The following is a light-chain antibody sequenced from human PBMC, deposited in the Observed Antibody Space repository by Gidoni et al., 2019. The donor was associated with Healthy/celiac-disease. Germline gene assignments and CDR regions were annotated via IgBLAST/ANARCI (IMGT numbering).Light chain of an antibody. J-gene: IGKJ3*01. Sequence: EIVMTQSPLSLPFTPGEPASISCRSSPSLLHSNGYNYLDWYLQKPGQSPQLLIYLGSNRASGVPDRFSGSGSGTDFTLKISRVEAEDVGVYYCMQALQTPFTFGPGTKVDIK. CDR3: MQALQTPFT. V-gene: IGKV2-28*01. CDR1: PSLLHSNGYNY. CDR2: LGS.